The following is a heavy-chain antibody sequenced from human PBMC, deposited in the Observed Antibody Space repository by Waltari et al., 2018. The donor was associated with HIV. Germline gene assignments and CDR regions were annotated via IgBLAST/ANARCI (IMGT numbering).Heavy chain of an antibody. J-gene: IGHJ4*02. V-gene: IGHV5-51*03. CDR1: GYSFTNYW. Sequence: EVQLVQSGAEVKKPGESLKISCKGSGYSFTNYWIAWVRQMPGKGLEWMGIIYPGDSDTRYSPSFQGQVTISADKSSTTAYLEWSSLKASDTAMYYCARGNVDTAMALELYFIYWGQGTLLTVSS. CDR2: IYPGDSDT. D-gene: IGHD5-18*01. CDR3: ARGNVDTAMALELYFIY.